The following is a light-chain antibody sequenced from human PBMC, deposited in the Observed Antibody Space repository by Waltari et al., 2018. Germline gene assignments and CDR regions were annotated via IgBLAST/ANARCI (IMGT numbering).Light chain of an antibody. CDR3: QQYGSSLWT. CDR1: QSVSSSY. CDR2: SAS. Sequence: EIVLTQSPGTLSLSPGERATLSCRASQSVSSSYLAGYQQKPGQATRLLIYSASSRATGIPDRFSGSGSGTDFTLTISRLEPEDFAVYYCQQYGSSLWTFGQGTKVEIK. J-gene: IGKJ1*01. V-gene: IGKV3-20*01.